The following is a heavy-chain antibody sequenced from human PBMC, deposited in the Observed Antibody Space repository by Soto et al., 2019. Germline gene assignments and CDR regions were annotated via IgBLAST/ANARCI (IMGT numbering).Heavy chain of an antibody. J-gene: IGHJ6*02. V-gene: IGHV5-51*01. CDR3: ARLGAGYCSGGSCNGDYYYYGMDV. CDR2: IYHGDSDT. Sequence: GESLKTSWKGAGNSFTSYWIGWVRQMPGKGLEWMGIIYHGDSDTRYSPSFQDQVTISADKSISTAYLQGSSLKASDTAMYYCARLGAGYCSGGSCNGDYYYYGMDVWGQGTTVTVSS. CDR1: GNSFTSYW. D-gene: IGHD2-15*01.